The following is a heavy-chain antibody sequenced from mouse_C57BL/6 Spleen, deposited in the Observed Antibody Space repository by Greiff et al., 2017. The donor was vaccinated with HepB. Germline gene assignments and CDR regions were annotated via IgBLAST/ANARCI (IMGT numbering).Heavy chain of an antibody. CDR2: IYPGSGST. Sequence: QVQLQQPGAELVKPGASVKMSCKASGYTFTSYWITWVKQRPGQGLEWIGDIYPGSGSTNYNEKFKSKATLTVDTSSSTAYMQLSSLTSEDSAVYYGARYSSGTRRFAYWGQGTLVTVSA. CDR3: ARYSSGTRRFAY. J-gene: IGHJ3*01. V-gene: IGHV1-55*01. D-gene: IGHD3-2*02. CDR1: GYTFTSYW.